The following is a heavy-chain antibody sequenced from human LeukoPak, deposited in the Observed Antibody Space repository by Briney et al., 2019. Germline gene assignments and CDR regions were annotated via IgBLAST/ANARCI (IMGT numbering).Heavy chain of an antibody. V-gene: IGHV3-48*04. CDR2: ISTSSSTI. CDR3: ATADYDILTDQGDAFDI. D-gene: IGHD3-9*01. CDR1: GFTFSIYE. Sequence: GGSLRLSCAASGFTFSIYEMNWVRQAPGKGLEWVSYISTSSSTIYYADSVKGRFTISRDNAENTLYLQMNSLRAEDTAVYYCATADYDILTDQGDAFDIWGQGTMVTVSS. J-gene: IGHJ3*02.